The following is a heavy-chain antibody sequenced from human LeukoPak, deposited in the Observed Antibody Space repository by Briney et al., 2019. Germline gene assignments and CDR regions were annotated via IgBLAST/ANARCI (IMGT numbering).Heavy chain of an antibody. CDR2: INQVGSEK. J-gene: IGHJ5*02. D-gene: IGHD2-2*01. CDR3: ARGGVPGAGNWFDP. V-gene: IGHV3-7*03. Sequence: PGGSLRLSCIASGFSFSSHWMNWVRQTPGKGLEWVANINQVGSEKYFVDSVKGRFIISRDNAKNSLYLQMNSLRAEDTAVYYCARGGVPGAGNWFDPWGQGTLVTVSS. CDR1: GFSFSSHW.